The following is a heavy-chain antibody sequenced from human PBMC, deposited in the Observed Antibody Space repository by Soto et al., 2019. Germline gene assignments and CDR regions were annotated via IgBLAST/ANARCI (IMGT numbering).Heavy chain of an antibody. J-gene: IGHJ4*02. CDR2: ISYSGTT. CDR3: ASGRNAYSYAGFGF. V-gene: IGHV4-59*08. D-gene: IGHD4-4*01. Sequence: SETLSLTCTVSGASISSYYWSWIRQPPGKGLEWIGYISYSGTTKDNPSLNSRVTISVDTSKNQFSLQLSSVTAADTAVYYCASGRNAYSYAGFGFWGQGTLVTVS. CDR1: GASISSYY.